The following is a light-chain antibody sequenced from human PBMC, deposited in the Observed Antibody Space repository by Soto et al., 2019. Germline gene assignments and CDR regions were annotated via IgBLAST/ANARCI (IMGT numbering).Light chain of an antibody. CDR1: PSVLYSSDNRNY. CDR2: WAS. V-gene: IGKV4-1*01. CDR3: QQYYATPFT. J-gene: IGKJ3*01. Sequence: DIVMTQSPDSLAVSLGERATINCKSSPSVLYSSDNRNYLAWYQQKAGQPPKLLINWASTQRSGVYDRFSGVESGTDFALTINSLQAEDVAIYYCQQYYATPFTFGPGTKVDI.